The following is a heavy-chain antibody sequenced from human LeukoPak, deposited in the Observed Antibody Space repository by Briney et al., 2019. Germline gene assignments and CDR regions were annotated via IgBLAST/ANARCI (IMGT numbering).Heavy chain of an antibody. CDR2: ISSSGSTI. J-gene: IGHJ4*02. V-gene: IGHV3-48*03. Sequence: GGSLRLSCAASGFTFSCYEMNWVRQAPGKGLEWVSYISSSGSTIYYADSVKGRFTISRDNAKNSLYLQMNSLRAEDTAVYYCAKDIDWLAFEDWGQGTLVTVSS. D-gene: IGHD6-19*01. CDR3: AKDIDWLAFED. CDR1: GFTFSCYE.